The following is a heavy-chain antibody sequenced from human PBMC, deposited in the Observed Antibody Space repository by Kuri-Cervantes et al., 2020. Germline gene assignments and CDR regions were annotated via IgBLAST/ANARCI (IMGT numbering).Heavy chain of an antibody. CDR3: ARIPTYYDFWSVTTLYYYYMDV. D-gene: IGHD3-3*01. CDR2: ISWNSGSI. J-gene: IGHJ6*03. CDR1: GFTFDGYA. V-gene: IGHV3-9*01. Sequence: SLKISCAASGFTFDGYAMHWVRQAPGKGLEWVSGISWNSGSIGYADSVKGRFTISRDNAKNSLYLQMNSLRAEDTAVYYCARIPTYYDFWSVTTLYYYYMDVWGKGTTVTISS.